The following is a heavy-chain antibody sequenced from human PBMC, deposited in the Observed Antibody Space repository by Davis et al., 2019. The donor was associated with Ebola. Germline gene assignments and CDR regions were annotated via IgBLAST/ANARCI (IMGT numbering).Heavy chain of an antibody. Sequence: GESLKISCAASGFTFSSYEMNWVRQAPGKGLEWVSYISSSGSTIYYADSMKGRFTISRDNAKNSLYLQMNSLRAEDTAVYYCARGGIAARHLVEENWFDPWGQGTLVTVSS. CDR3: ARGGIAARHLVEENWFDP. CDR1: GFTFSSYE. V-gene: IGHV3-48*03. J-gene: IGHJ5*02. D-gene: IGHD6-6*01. CDR2: ISSSGSTI.